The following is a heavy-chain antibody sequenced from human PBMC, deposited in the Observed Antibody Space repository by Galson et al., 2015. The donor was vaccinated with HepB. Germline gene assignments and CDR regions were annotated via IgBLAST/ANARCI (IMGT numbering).Heavy chain of an antibody. CDR1: GFTFSGSA. CDR3: TRQQLLDADY. J-gene: IGHJ4*02. D-gene: IGHD2-2*01. V-gene: IGHV3-73*01. CDR2: IRRKANSYAT. Sequence: SLRLSCAASGFTFSGSAMHWVRQASGKGLEWVGRIRRKANSYATAYAASVKGRFTISRDDSKNTAYLQMNSLKTEDTAVYYCTRQQLLDADYWGRGTLVTVSS.